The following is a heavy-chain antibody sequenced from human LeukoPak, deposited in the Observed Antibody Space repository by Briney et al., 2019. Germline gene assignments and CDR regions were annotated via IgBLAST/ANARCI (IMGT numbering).Heavy chain of an antibody. CDR3: ARDAVSTTTAGGIDY. CDR1: GYTFTSYG. D-gene: IGHD5/OR15-5a*01. J-gene: IGHJ4*02. V-gene: IGHV1-18*01. Sequence: ASVKVSCKASGYTFTSYGISWVRQAPGQGLEWMGWISAYGGYTHYAQKIQGRVTVTTEASTSTAYMELRSLTSYDTAVYYCARDAVSTTTAGGIDYWGQGTLVTVSS. CDR2: ISAYGGYT.